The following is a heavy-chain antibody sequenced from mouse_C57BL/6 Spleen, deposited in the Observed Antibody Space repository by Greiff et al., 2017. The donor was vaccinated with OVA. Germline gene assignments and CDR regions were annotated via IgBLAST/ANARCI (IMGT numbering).Heavy chain of an antibody. CDR3: TRVYYGSSGAY. J-gene: IGHJ3*01. CDR2: IDPENGDT. D-gene: IGHD1-1*01. V-gene: IGHV14-4*01. Sequence: VQLQQSGAELVRPGASVKLSCTASGFNIKDDYMHWVKQRPEQGLEWIGWIDPENGDTEYASKFQGKATITADTSSNTAYLQLSSLTSEDTAVYYCTRVYYGSSGAYWGQGTLVTVSA. CDR1: GFNIKDDY.